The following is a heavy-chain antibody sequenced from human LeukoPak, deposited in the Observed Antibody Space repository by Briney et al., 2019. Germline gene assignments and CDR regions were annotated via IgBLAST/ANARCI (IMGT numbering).Heavy chain of an antibody. V-gene: IGHV4-61*02. D-gene: IGHD6-19*01. J-gene: IGHJ4*02. CDR2: IYTSGST. CDR3: ARVGRSSSGWLPDY. Sequence: SQTLSLTCTVSGGSISSGSYYWSWIRQPAGKGLEWIGRIYTSGSTNYNPSLKSRITISVDTSKNQFSLKLSSVTAADTAVYYCARVGRSSSGWLPDYWGQGTLVTVSS. CDR1: GGSISSGSYY.